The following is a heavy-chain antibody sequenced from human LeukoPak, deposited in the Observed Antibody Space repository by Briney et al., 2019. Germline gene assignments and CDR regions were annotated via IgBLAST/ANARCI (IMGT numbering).Heavy chain of an antibody. CDR2: IYYSGST. CDR1: GGSISSGGYY. V-gene: IGHV4-31*03. Sequence: KPSETLSLTCTVSGGSISSGGYYWSWIRQHPGKGLEWIGYIYYSGSTYYNPSLKSRVTISVDTSKNQFSLKLSSVTAADTAVYYCARAFKNDYGDYEGFDYWGQGTPVTVSS. J-gene: IGHJ4*02. CDR3: ARAFKNDYGDYEGFDY. D-gene: IGHD4-17*01.